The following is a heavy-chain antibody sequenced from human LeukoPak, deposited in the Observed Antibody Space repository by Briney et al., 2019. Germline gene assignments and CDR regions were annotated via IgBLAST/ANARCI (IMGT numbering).Heavy chain of an antibody. J-gene: IGHJ3*01. Sequence: GGSLRLSCAASGFTLSHYYMSWVRQAPGKGLEWVANLNPDGSKRNYVDSVKGRFTIFRDNAKNSLYLQMNSLRAEDTAVFYCARDSVTCRGCAFDVWGHGTMVTVSS. D-gene: IGHD1-26*01. CDR1: GFTLSHYY. V-gene: IGHV3-7*01. CDR3: ARDSVTCRGCAFDV. CDR2: LNPDGSKR.